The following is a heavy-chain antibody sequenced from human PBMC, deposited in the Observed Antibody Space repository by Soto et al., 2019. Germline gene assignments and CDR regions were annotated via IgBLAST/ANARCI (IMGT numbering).Heavy chain of an antibody. CDR3: ARDGDHDYFYGMDI. CDR2: IFYNGGA. CDR1: FGPMRGYY. V-gene: IGHV4-59*01. J-gene: IGHJ6*02. D-gene: IGHD7-27*01. Sequence: LQESVPGLVKASETLSLSCSVSFGPMRGYYWSWIRQPQGKGLEWIANIFYNGGANYNPSLRGRVTISVDKSKNSVSLRLTSVTPADTAVYYCARDGDHDYFYGMDIWGQGTTVTVS.